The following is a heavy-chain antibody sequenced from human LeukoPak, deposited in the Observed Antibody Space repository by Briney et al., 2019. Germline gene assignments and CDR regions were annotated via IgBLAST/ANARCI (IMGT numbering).Heavy chain of an antibody. CDR3: AKDPYYYDSGSYPRGCDY. CDR1: GFTFSSYG. D-gene: IGHD3-10*01. V-gene: IGHV3-30*18. CDR2: ISYDGSSK. J-gene: IGHJ4*02. Sequence: PGGSLRLSCAASGFTFSSYGMHWVRQAPGKGLEWVALISYDGSSKYYADSVKGRFTISRDNSKNTLYLQMNSLRAEDTAVYYCAKDPYYYDSGSYPRGCDYWGQGTLVTVSS.